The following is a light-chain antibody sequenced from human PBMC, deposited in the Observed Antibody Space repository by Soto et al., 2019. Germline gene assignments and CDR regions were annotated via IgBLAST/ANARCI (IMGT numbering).Light chain of an antibody. CDR1: QSVSANY. Sequence: EIVLTQSPGTPSLSPGERATLSCRASQSVSANYLAWYQQKPGQAPRLLIYGASSRATGIPDRFSGSGSGTDFILTISRLEPEDFAVYYCQQYGSSSNTFGQGTKLEIK. V-gene: IGKV3-20*01. CDR2: GAS. J-gene: IGKJ2*01. CDR3: QQYGSSSNT.